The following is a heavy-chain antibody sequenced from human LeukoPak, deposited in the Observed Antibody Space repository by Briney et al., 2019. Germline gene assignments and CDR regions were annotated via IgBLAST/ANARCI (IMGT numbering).Heavy chain of an antibody. CDR2: INHSGCT. J-gene: IGHJ4*02. CDR3: ARGRDFWSGYYRGYYFDY. Sequence: SETLSLTCAVYGGSFSGYYWSWIRQPPGKGLEWIGEINHSGCTNYNPSLKSRVTISVDTSKNQFSLKLSSVTAADTAVYYCARGRDFWSGYYRGYYFDYWGQGTLVTVSS. D-gene: IGHD3-3*01. CDR1: GGSFSGYY. V-gene: IGHV4-34*01.